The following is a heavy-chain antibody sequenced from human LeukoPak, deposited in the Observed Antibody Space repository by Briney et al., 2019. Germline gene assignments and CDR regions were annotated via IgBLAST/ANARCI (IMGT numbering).Heavy chain of an antibody. CDR3: ARAAAGNADY. CDR2: ISSSSSYI. V-gene: IGHV3-21*01. CDR1: GFTFSGYG. J-gene: IGHJ4*02. D-gene: IGHD6-13*01. Sequence: GGSLRLSCAASGFTFSGYGMHWVRQAPGKGLEWVSSISSSSSYIYYADSVKGRFTISRDNATNSLYLQMNSLRAEDTAVYYCARAAAGNADYWGQGTLVTVSS.